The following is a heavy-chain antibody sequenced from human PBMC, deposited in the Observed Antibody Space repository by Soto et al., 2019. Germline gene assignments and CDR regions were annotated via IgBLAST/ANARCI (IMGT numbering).Heavy chain of an antibody. CDR3: ARDSGYDFAYYYGMDV. Sequence: KSSETLSLTCTVSGGSISSYYWSWIRQPPGKGLEWIGYIYYSGSTNYNPSLKSRVTISVDTSENQFSLKLSSVTAADTAVYYCARDSGYDFAYYYGMDVWGQGTTVTVSS. CDR2: IYYSGST. V-gene: IGHV4-59*01. D-gene: IGHD3-3*01. CDR1: GGSISSYY. J-gene: IGHJ6*02.